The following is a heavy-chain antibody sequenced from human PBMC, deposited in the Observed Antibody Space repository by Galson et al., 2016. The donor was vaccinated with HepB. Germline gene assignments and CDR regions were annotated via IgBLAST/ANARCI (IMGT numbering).Heavy chain of an antibody. D-gene: IGHD5-12*01. CDR1: GGSISSQH. J-gene: IGHJ5*02. CDR2: KSYTGVT. CDR3: ATAIPGYGGFPS. V-gene: IGHV4-59*11. Sequence: SETLSLTCTVSGGSISSQHYSWIRQPPGKGLEWIGYKSYTGVTYYSPSLKGRVSISVDTSNNQLSLRLTSVTAADTAVYYCATAIPGYGGFPSWGQGTLVTVSS.